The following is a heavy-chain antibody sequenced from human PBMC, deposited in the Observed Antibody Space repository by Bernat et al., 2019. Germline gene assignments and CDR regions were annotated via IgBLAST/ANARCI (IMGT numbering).Heavy chain of an antibody. CDR1: GFTFRTYA. CDR3: AVLGGPYSSKKWNFDY. CDR2: ISASGGDT. D-gene: IGHD6-13*01. J-gene: IGHJ4*02. V-gene: IGHV3-23*01. Sequence: EVQLLESGGGLIQPGGSLRLSCAASGFTFRTYAMSWVRQAPGKGLEWVSAISASGGDTNYADSVKGRFTISRDNSKSTLYVQMNTLRAEDTAVYYCAVLGGPYSSKKWNFDYWGQGTLVTVSS.